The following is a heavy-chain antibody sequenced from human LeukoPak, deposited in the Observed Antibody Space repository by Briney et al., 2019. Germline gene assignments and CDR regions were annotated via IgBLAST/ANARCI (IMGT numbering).Heavy chain of an antibody. J-gene: IGHJ4*02. Sequence: GGSLRLSCAASGFTFNSFWMHWVRQAPGKGLVWVSHINSDGSSTSYADSVKGRFTISRDNAKNTLYLQMNSLRAEGTAVYYCARGPNSQDYWGQGTLVTVSS. CDR2: INSDGSST. D-gene: IGHD4-23*01. CDR1: GFTFNSFW. V-gene: IGHV3-74*01. CDR3: ARGPNSQDY.